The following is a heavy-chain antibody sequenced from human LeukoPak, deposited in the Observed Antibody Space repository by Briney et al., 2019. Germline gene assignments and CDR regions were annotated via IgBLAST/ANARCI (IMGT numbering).Heavy chain of an antibody. Sequence: PGGSLRLSCAASGFTFSSYSMNWVRQAPGRGLEWVSSISSSSSYIYYADSVKGRFTISRDNAENSLYLQMNSLRAEDTAVYYCARENDSSEGYFDYWGQGTLVTVSS. J-gene: IGHJ4*02. CDR2: ISSSSSYI. CDR1: GFTFSSYS. V-gene: IGHV3-21*01. CDR3: ARENDSSEGYFDY. D-gene: IGHD3-22*01.